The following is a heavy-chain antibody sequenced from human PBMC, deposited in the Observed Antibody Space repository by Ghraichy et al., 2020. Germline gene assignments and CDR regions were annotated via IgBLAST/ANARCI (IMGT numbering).Heavy chain of an antibody. CDR3: ARGSTVVTRSFDY. CDR1: GGSFSGYY. J-gene: IGHJ4*02. D-gene: IGHD4-23*01. CDR2: INHSGST. V-gene: IGHV4-34*01. Sequence: TLSLTCAVYGGSFSGYYWSWIRQPPGKGLEWIGEINHSGSTNYNPSLKSRVTISVDTSKNQFSLKLSSVTAADTAVYYCARGSTVVTRSFDYWGQGTLVTVSS.